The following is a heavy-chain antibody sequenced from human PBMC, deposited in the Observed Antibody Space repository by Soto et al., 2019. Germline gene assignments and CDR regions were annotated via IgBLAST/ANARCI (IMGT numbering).Heavy chain of an antibody. D-gene: IGHD3-22*01. CDR1: GFSLSTYG. J-gene: IGHJ4*02. V-gene: IGHV3-23*01. CDR3: ARDSDTSGSRWGN. CDR2: ISGTGENT. Sequence: EVQLLDSGGGLVQPGGSLRLSCTASGFSLSTYGMSWVRQAPGKGLEWVSGISGTGENTYYADSVKGRFTISRDNSKNTRFVRMNSLTAEDTAVYYCARDSDTSGSRWGNWGQGRLVTVSS.